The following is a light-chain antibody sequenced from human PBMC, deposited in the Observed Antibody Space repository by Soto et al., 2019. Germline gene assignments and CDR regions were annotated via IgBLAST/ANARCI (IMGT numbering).Light chain of an antibody. J-gene: IGLJ1*01. V-gene: IGLV1-40*01. CDR2: GNS. CDR3: QSYDSSLSGSNV. CDR1: SSNIGAGYD. Sequence: QAVVTQPPSVSGAPGQRVTISCTGSSSNIGAGYDGHWYQQLLGTAPKLLIYGNSNRPSGVPDRFSGSKSGTSASLAITGLQAEDEADYYCQSYDSSLSGSNVFGTGTKLTVL.